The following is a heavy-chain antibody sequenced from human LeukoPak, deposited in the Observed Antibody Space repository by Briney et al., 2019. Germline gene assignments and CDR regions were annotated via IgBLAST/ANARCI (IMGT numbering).Heavy chain of an antibody. D-gene: IGHD4-23*01. CDR3: ARDKKFVGWHHGNSVGY. CDR2: INPHKGNT. CDR1: GYTFTSYD. Sequence: ASVKVSCKASGYTFTSYDINWVRQAPGQGLEWMGWINPHKGNTNYAQNFQDRVTMTTDTATTTAYMELRSLRSDDTAVYYCARDKKFVGWHHGNSVGYWGQGTLVTVSS. V-gene: IGHV1-18*01. J-gene: IGHJ4*02.